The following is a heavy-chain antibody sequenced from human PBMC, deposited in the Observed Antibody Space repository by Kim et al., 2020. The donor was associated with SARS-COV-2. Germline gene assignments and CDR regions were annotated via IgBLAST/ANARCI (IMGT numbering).Heavy chain of an antibody. V-gene: IGHV4-34*01. CDR1: GGPFSGYY. D-gene: IGHD3-10*01. J-gene: IGHJ4*02. CDR3: ARGYGSGSYYDVG. CDR2: INRGGST. Sequence: SETLSLTCTVSGGPFSGYYWSWIHQPPGKGLEWIGEINRGGSTAYNPSLTSRVTISIDTSKSQFSLKLSSVTAADTAVYYCARGYGSGSYYDVGWGQGTLVTVSS.